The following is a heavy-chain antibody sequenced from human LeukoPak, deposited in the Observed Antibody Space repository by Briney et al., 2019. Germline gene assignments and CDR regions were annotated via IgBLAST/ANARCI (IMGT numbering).Heavy chain of an antibody. D-gene: IGHD7-27*01. V-gene: IGHV2-5*02. CDR1: AFSLNTRGVG. CDR3: AHTGSAHGDDWFDP. Sequence: SGPTLVKPTETLTLTCTFSAFSLNTRGVGVGWIRQAPGKALEWLALISRDDDKRYRPSLKSRLTITKDTSKNQVALTLANLDPVDTATYYCAHTGSAHGDDWFDPWGQGTLVTVSS. J-gene: IGHJ5*02. CDR2: ISRDDDK.